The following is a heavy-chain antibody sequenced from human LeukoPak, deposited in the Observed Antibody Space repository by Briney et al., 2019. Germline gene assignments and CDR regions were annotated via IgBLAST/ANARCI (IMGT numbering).Heavy chain of an antibody. V-gene: IGHV4-4*07. CDR1: GESISSYY. J-gene: IGHJ6*03. CDR2: IYTSRST. Sequence: SETLSLTCNVSGESISSYYWSWIRQPAGKGLEWIGRIYTSRSTNYNPSLKSRVTMSVDTSKNQFSLKLSSVTAADTAVYYCARGMGGYNIDYYYYYMDVWGKGTTVTISS. CDR3: ARGMGGYNIDYYYYYMDV. D-gene: IGHD5-24*01.